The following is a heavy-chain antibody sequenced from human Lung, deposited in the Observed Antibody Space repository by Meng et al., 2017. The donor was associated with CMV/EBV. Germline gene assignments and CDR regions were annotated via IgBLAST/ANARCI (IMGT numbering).Heavy chain of an antibody. CDR1: GGSISTSTW. CDR2: IYQSGGT. D-gene: IGHD6-19*01. V-gene: IGHV4-4*02. J-gene: IGHJ4*02. Sequence: MQLQETGPRLVKPSGTRCLTCAVSGGSISTSTWWTWVRQPPGKGLEWIGEIYQSGGTNYDPSLRGRVTISLDKSKNQFSLTLRSVTAADTAVYYCARDPYATGWAGWGQGTLVTVSS. CDR3: ARDPYATGWAG.